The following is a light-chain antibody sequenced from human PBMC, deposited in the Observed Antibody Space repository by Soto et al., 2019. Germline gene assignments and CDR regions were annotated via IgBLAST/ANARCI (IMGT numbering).Light chain of an antibody. CDR1: RSNIGSNT. J-gene: IGLJ2*01. Sequence: QSVLTQPPSASGTPGQRVPISCSGSRSNIGSNTVNWYQHLPGTAPKLLIYNNNQRPSGVPDRFSGSKSGTSASLAISGLQSEDEADYYCATWDDSLNGVVFGGGTKVTVL. V-gene: IGLV1-44*01. CDR3: ATWDDSLNGVV. CDR2: NNN.